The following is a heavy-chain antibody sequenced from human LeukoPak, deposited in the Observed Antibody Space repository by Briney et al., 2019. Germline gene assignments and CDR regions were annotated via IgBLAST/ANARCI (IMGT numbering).Heavy chain of an antibody. V-gene: IGHV3-30*04. CDR1: GFTFSSYA. CDR2: ISYDGSNK. D-gene: IGHD3-10*02. J-gene: IGHJ6*02. Sequence: GGSLRLSCAASGFTFSSYAMHWVRQAPGKGLEWVAVISYDGSNKYYADSVKGRFPISRDNPKNTLYLQMNSLRADDTAVYYCARDLFGESLRYYYYYGMDVWGQGTTVTVSS. CDR3: ARDLFGESLRYYYYYGMDV.